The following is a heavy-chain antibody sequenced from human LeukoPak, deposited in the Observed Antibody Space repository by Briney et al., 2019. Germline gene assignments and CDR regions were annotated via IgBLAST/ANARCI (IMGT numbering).Heavy chain of an antibody. CDR3: ARGWFGELFEWFDH. CDR2: ISSSSSYI. D-gene: IGHD3-10*01. V-gene: IGHV3-21*01. Sequence: GGSLRLSCAASGFTFSSYSMNWVRQAPGKGLEWVSSISSSSSYIYYADSVKGRFTISRDNAKNSLYLQMNSLRAEDTAVYYCARGWFGELFEWFDHWGQGTLVTVSS. J-gene: IGHJ5*02. CDR1: GFTFSSYS.